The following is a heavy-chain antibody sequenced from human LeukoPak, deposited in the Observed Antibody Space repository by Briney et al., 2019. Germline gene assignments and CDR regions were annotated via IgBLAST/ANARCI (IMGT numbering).Heavy chain of an antibody. CDR1: GFTFDDYA. Sequence: GGSLRLSCAASGFTFDDYAMHWVRQAPGKGLEWVSGISRNSGSIGYADSVKGRFTISRDNAKNSLYLQMNSLRAEDTALYYCAKDLGSSWYGSYYYYYGMDVWGQGTTVTVSS. CDR2: ISRNSGSI. D-gene: IGHD6-13*01. J-gene: IGHJ6*02. CDR3: AKDLGSSWYGSYYYYYGMDV. V-gene: IGHV3-9*01.